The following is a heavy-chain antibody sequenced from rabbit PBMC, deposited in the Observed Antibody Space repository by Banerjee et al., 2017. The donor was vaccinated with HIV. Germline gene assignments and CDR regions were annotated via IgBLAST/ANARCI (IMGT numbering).Heavy chain of an antibody. V-gene: IGHV1S45*01. CDR1: GFSFSSDYY. CDR2: IYAGGNGVT. D-gene: IGHD6-1*01. CDR3: ARDLAGFGYGGAAYGLNL. Sequence: QGQLKETGGGLVQPGGSLTLTCTASGFSFSSDYYMCWVRQAPGKGLEWIACIYAGGNGVTYYASWAKGRFTVSKTSSTTVTLQMTSLTAADTATYFCARDLAGFGYGGAAYGLNLWGPGTLVTVS. J-gene: IGHJ4*01.